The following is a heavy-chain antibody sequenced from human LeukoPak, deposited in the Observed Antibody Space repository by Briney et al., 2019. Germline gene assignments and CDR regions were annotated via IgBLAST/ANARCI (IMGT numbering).Heavy chain of an antibody. J-gene: IGHJ4*02. V-gene: IGHV3-66*01. CDR1: GFTVSSNY. CDR2: IYSGGST. CDR3: ARDLGIAAAGIRALDY. D-gene: IGHD6-13*01. Sequence: PGGSLRLSCSASGFTVSSNYMSWVRQAPGKGLEWVSVIYSGGSTYYADSVKGRFTISRDNSKNTLYLQMNSLRAEDTAVYYCARDLGIAAAGIRALDYWGQGTLVTVSS.